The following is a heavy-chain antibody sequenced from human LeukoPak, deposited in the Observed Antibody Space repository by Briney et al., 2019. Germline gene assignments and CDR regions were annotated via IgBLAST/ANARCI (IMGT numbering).Heavy chain of an antibody. D-gene: IGHD2-15*01. Sequence: AGGSLRLSCAASGFTFSRAWMSWVRQAPGKGLEWVADIKGDGSEKRCEDSVKGRFTVSRDNAKNSLYLQMNSLRVEDTAVYYCARDVGWFRFDYWGHGTLVTASS. CDR1: GFTFSRAW. J-gene: IGHJ4*01. CDR2: IKGDGSEK. V-gene: IGHV3-7*03. CDR3: ARDVGWFRFDY.